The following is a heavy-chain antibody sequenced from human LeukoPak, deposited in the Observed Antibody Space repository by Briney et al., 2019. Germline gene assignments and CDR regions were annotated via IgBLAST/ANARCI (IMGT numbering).Heavy chain of an antibody. J-gene: IGHJ4*02. CDR3: ARESDACVY. D-gene: IGHD6-6*01. V-gene: IGHV3-7*01. Sequence: GGSLRLSCVASGISFSALWWNWVRQAPGKGLELVASINEDGSEKYYVDSVKGRFTISRDNPKKSLYLQLNSLRVDDTAVYFCARESDACVYWGQGTLVTVSS. CDR2: INEDGSEK. CDR1: GISFSALW.